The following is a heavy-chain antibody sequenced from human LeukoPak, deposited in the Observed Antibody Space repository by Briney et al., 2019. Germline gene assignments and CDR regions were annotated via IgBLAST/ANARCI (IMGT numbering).Heavy chain of an antibody. CDR3: ARRRRIAVAGTVGLWFDP. J-gene: IGHJ5*02. D-gene: IGHD6-19*01. CDR2: INHSGST. V-gene: IGHV4-34*01. CDR1: GGSFSGYY. Sequence: SETLSLTCAVYGGSFSGYYWSWIRQPPGKGLEWIGEINHSGSTNYNPSLKSRVTISVDTCKNQLSLKLSSVTAADTAVYYCARRRRIAVAGTVGLWFDPWGQGTLVTVSS.